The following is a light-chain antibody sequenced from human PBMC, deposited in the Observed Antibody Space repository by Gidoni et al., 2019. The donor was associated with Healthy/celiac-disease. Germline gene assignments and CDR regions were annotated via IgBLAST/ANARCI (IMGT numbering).Light chain of an antibody. CDR2: RNN. CDR3: AAWDDSLSGPNWV. Sequence: QSVLTQPPSASGTPGQRVTISCSGSSSNIGSHYVYWYQQLPGTAPKLLIYRNNLRPSGVPDRFSGSKSGTSASLAISGLRSEDEADYYCAAWDDSLSGPNWVFGGGTKLTVL. V-gene: IGLV1-47*01. CDR1: SSNIGSHY. J-gene: IGLJ3*02.